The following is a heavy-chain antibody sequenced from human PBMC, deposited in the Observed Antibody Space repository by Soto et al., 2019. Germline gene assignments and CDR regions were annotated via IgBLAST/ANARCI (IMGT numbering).Heavy chain of an antibody. V-gene: IGHV4-59*01. D-gene: IGHD3-22*01. CDR3: ARGRIVVGENDAFDI. CDR2: IYYSGST. CDR1: GGSISSYY. Sequence: ASETLSLTCTVSGGSISSYYWSWIRQPPGKGLEWIGYIYYSGSTNYNPSLKSRVTISVDTSKNQFSLKLSSVTAADTAVYYCARGRIVVGENDAFDIWGQGTMVT. J-gene: IGHJ3*02.